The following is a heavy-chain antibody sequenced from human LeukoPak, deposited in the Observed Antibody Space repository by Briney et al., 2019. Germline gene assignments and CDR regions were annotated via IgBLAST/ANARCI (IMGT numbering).Heavy chain of an antibody. J-gene: IGHJ4*02. D-gene: IGHD3-22*01. V-gene: IGHV3-23*05. CDR2: IHPSGINT. CDR1: GFNFMQYG. Sequence: GGSLRLSCVGSGFNFMQYGMMWVRQAPGKGLEWVSTIHPSGINTHHADSVKGRFTISRDNSKNTLYLQMNSLRAEDTAVYYCARESTDSSGYYSAAVDYWGQGTLVTVSS. CDR3: ARESTDSSGYYSAAVDY.